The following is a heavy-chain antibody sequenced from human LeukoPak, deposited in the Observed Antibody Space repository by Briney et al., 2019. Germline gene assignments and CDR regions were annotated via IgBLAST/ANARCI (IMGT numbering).Heavy chain of an antibody. CDR2: VFHTGRT. D-gene: IGHD4-11*01. CDR1: GGSISRSNHY. Sequence: SETLSLTCTVSGGSISRSNHYWGWIRQPPGKGPEWIGSVFHTGRTYYNVSLNSRLTISADTSKNQFSLKMTSVTAADTAVYFCARDRRDYGNFVWYDPWGQGILVTVSS. J-gene: IGHJ5*02. V-gene: IGHV4-39*07. CDR3: ARDRRDYGNFVWYDP.